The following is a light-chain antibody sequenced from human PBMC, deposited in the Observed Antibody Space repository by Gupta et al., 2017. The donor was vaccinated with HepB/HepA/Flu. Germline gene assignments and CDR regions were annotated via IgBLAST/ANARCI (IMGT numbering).Light chain of an antibody. V-gene: IGLV2-23*02. CDR1: RIDVGSYNL. J-gene: IGLJ2*01. CDR3: CSYASTTVV. Sequence: QSARTQPASVSGSPGQPITIPCPGTRIDVGSYNLVSWYQQPPGKAPKLLIYEVNKWASGVSDRFSGSKSGNTASLTISGLQAEDEADYYCCSYASTTVVVGGGTKRTVL. CDR2: EVN.